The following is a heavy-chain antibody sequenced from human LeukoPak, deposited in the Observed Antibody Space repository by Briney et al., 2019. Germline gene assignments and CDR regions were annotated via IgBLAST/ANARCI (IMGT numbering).Heavy chain of an antibody. CDR2: ISGSGGST. V-gene: IGHV3-23*01. Sequence: GGSLRLSCAASGFTCSSYAMSWVRQAPGKGLEWVSAISGSGGSTYYADSVKGRFTTSRDNSKNTLYLQMNSLRAEDTAVYYCAKDRSSIEPSDYWGQGTLVTVSS. J-gene: IGHJ4*02. CDR1: GFTCSSYA. CDR3: AKDRSSIEPSDY. D-gene: IGHD1-14*01.